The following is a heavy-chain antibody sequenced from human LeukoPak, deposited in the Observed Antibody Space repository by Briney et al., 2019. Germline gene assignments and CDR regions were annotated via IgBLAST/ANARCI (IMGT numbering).Heavy chain of an antibody. V-gene: IGHV3-30*04. CDR3: ARDLFKRRPGYFDY. CDR1: GFTFSSYA. Sequence: PGRSLRLSCAASGFTFSSYAMHWVRQAPGKGLEWAAVISYDGSNKYYADSVKGRFTISRDNSKNTLYLQMNSLRAEDTAVYYCARDLFKRRPGYFDYWGQGTLVTVSS. CDR2: ISYDGSNK. D-gene: IGHD3-10*01. J-gene: IGHJ4*02.